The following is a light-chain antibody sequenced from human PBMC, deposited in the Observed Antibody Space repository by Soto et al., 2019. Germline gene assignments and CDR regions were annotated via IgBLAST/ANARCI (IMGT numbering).Light chain of an antibody. V-gene: IGLV1-40*01. J-gene: IGLJ3*02. CDR3: QSYDRSLSGSV. CDR2: GHN. Sequence: QSVLTQPPSVSGAPGQRVTISCTGSYSNIGAGYEVHWYQQVPGSAPKLLVSGHNNRPAGVPDRFFGSKSGTSASLAITGLQAEDEADYYCQSYDRSLSGSVFGGGTKLTVL. CDR1: YSNIGAGYE.